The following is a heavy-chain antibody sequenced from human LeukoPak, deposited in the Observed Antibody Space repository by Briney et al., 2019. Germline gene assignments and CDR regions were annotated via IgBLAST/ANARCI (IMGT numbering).Heavy chain of an antibody. D-gene: IGHD3-22*01. J-gene: IGHJ4*02. Sequence: GGSLRLSCAVSGFTVSSNYMSWVRQAPGKGLEWVSAIYGGGNTYFADSVKGRFTISRDNSKNTLYLQMNSLRAEDTAVYYCAKDLLIVSLSPIDYWGQGTLVTVSS. CDR3: AKDLLIVSLSPIDY. CDR1: GFTVSSNY. CDR2: IYGGGNT. V-gene: IGHV3-53*01.